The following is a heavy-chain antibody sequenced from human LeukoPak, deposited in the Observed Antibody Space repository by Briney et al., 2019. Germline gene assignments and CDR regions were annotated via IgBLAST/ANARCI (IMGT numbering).Heavy chain of an antibody. CDR3: ARTRITIFGVVITENPYDAFDI. Sequence: ASVKVSCKASGYTFTSHGISWVRQAPGQGLEWMGWISAYNGNTNYAQKLQGRVTMTTDTSTSTAYMELRSLRSDDTAVYYCARTRITIFGVVITENPYDAFDIWGQGTMVTVSS. CDR1: GYTFTSHG. J-gene: IGHJ3*02. D-gene: IGHD3-3*01. V-gene: IGHV1-18*01. CDR2: ISAYNGNT.